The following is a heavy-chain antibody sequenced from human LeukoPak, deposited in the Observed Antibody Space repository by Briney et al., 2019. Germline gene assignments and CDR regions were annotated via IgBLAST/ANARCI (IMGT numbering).Heavy chain of an antibody. CDR3: ARAKNPCCYCYYLDF. D-gene: IGHD2-8*01. CDR1: GYSISSCHY. Sequence: NPSETLSLTCAVSGYSISSCHYWVWLRQPPGKGLEYIGNIYHSGYTHYKPSLTSRFTISIDTSNNPFSLKLNSVTAADTAVYYFARAKNPCCYCYYLDFWGRGTTVTVSS. J-gene: IGHJ6*03. V-gene: IGHV4-38-2*01. CDR2: IYHSGYT.